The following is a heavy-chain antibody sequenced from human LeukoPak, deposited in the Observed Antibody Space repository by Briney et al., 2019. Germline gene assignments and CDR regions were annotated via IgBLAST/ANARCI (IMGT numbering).Heavy chain of an antibody. D-gene: IGHD6-6*01. CDR3: ARRPAFYFDY. CDR1: GYIFTTYW. J-gene: IGHJ4*02. CDR2: IYPADSDT. V-gene: IGHV5-51*01. Sequence: GESLKISCQIPGYIFTTYWIAWVRQMPGKGLEWMGVIYPADSDTKYSPSFQGQVTFSVDKSISTAYLQWNSLKASDTAIYYCARRPAFYFDYWGQGTLVTVSS.